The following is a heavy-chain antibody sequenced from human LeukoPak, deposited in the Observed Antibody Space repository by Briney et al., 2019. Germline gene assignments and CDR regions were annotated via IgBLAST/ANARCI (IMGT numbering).Heavy chain of an antibody. J-gene: IGHJ5*02. V-gene: IGHV3-7*01. Sequence: PGGSLRLSCAASEFTFSSYWMSWVRQAPGKGLEWVANIKQDGTEKYYVDSVKGRFTISRDNAKNSLYLQMNSLRAEDTAVYYCAGYSYGYGVSRWFDPWGQGTLVTVSS. CDR3: AGYSYGYGVSRWFDP. CDR2: IKQDGTEK. D-gene: IGHD5-18*01. CDR1: EFTFSSYW.